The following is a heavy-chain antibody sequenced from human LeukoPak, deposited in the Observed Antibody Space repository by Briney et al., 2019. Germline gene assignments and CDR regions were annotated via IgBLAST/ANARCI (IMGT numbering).Heavy chain of an antibody. V-gene: IGHV4-59*12. J-gene: IGHJ4*02. Sequence: SETLSLTCTVSGGSISSYYWSWIRRPPGKGLEWIGYIYYSGSTNYNPSLKSRVTMSADRSKNQFSLKLSSVTAADTAVYYCARPVEYTSSPIDYWGQGTLVTVSS. CDR3: ARPVEYTSSPIDY. CDR2: IYYSGST. CDR1: GGSISSYY. D-gene: IGHD6-6*01.